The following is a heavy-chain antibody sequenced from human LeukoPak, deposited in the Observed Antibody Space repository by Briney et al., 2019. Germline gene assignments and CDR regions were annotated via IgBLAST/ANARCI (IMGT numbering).Heavy chain of an antibody. Sequence: ASVKVSCKASGYTFTGYYMHWVRQAPGQGLEWMGWINPNSGGTNYAQKCQGRVTMTRDTSISTAYMELSRLRSDDTAVYYCARASPPWAAAGTAYAFDIWGQGTMVTVSS. CDR3: ARASPPWAAAGTAYAFDI. J-gene: IGHJ3*02. CDR1: GYTFTGYY. CDR2: INPNSGGT. D-gene: IGHD6-13*01. V-gene: IGHV1-2*02.